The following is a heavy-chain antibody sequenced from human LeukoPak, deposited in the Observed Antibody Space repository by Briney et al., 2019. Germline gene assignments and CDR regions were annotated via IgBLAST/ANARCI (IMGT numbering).Heavy chain of an antibody. CDR1: GGSIISATYH. CDR2: VHYSGTT. CDR3: AREISSSVEF. D-gene: IGHD6-6*01. J-gene: IGHJ4*02. V-gene: IGHV4-39*02. Sequence: SETLSLTCTVSGGSIISATYHWGWIRQPPGKGLEWIGSVHYSGTTYYNPSLKSRLTVSVDTFRNQFSLELDSVTAADTAVYRCAREISSSVEFWGQGSPVTVSS.